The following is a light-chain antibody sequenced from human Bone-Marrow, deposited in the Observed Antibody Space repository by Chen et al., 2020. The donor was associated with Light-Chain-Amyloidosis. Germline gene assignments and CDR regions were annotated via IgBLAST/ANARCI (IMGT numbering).Light chain of an antibody. V-gene: IGKV3-20*01. CDR1: LTISSNY. J-gene: IGKJ4*01. Sequence: EIVLTQSPGTLSLSPGEGANLSCRASLTISSNYLTWYQKKFGQAPRLLIYGSSSRATGIPDRFTGSGSGTDFTLTINRLEPEDFAMYYCQQYGTSPLTFGGGTKVEIK. CDR3: QQYGTSPLT. CDR2: GSS.